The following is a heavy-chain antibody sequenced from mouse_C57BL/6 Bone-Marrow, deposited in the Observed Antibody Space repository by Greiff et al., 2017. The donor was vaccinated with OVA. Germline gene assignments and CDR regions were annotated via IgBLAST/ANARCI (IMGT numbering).Heavy chain of an antibody. J-gene: IGHJ1*03. CDR2: IYPGSGNT. Sequence: QVQLQQSGAELVRPGASVKLSCKASGYTFTDYYIHWVKQRPGQGLEWIARIYPGSGNTYYNEKFKGKATLTAEKSSNTAYIQLSSLTSEDSAVYVCARSGLWSYWYFDVWGTGTTVTVSS. D-gene: IGHD1-1*02. CDR1: GYTFTDYY. V-gene: IGHV1-76*01. CDR3: ARSGLWSYWYFDV.